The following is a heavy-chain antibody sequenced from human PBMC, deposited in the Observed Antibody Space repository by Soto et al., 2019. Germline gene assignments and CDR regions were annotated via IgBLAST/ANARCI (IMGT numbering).Heavy chain of an antibody. CDR2: ITHSGST. V-gene: IGHV4-34*01. Sequence: QVQLQQWGAGLLKPSETLSLTCAVYGGSGSFSGYLWSWIRQPPGHGLEWIGEITHSGSTNYIPSLKSRVTISVDTSKHQCSVELRSVTAADTAVYYCARGRKGSSSSWYVDWGQGTLVTVSS. CDR3: ARGRKGSSSSWYVD. CDR1: GGSGSFSGYL. D-gene: IGHD6-13*01. J-gene: IGHJ4*02.